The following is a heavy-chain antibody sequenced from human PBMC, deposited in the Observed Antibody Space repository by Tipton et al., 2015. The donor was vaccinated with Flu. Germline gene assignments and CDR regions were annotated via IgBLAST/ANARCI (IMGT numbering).Heavy chain of an antibody. V-gene: IGHV3-7*01. D-gene: IGHD3-3*01. J-gene: IGHJ4*02. CDR3: VRAPYILWRGSYSYYFDP. CDR2: IKDDGSEK. CDR1: GFTFSYYW. Sequence: SLRLSCAASGFTFSYYWMSWVRQAPGQGLEWVATIKDDGSEKQYVDSVKGRFTISRDNPKSSLSLQMNNLRADDTAVYYCVRAPYILWRGSYSYYFDPWGQGTLVTVSS.